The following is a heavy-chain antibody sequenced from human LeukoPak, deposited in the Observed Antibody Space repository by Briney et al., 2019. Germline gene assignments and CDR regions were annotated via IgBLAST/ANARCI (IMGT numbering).Heavy chain of an antibody. CDR3: ASWEGSSWFDY. CDR2: INREGSEK. CDR1: GFTFNTYW. V-gene: IGHV3-7*03. D-gene: IGHD6-13*01. J-gene: IGHJ4*02. Sequence: GGSLRLSCSGSGFTFNTYWMSWVRQAPGKGLEWVANINREGSEKDYVDSVKGRFTISRDNAKKSLYLQMNSLRVEDTAVYYCASWEGSSWFDYWGQRTLATVSS.